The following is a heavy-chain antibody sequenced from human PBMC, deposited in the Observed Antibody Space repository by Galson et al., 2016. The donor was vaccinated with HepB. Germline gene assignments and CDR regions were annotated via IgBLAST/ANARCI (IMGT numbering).Heavy chain of an antibody. D-gene: IGHD5-24*01. CDR3: ARIKGRRDGYNSHNAFDI. Sequence: PALVKPTQTLTLTCTFSGFSLSTSGMCVSWIRQPPGRALEWLALIDWGDDNYYSTSLKTRLTISKDTSKNQVVLTMTNMDPVDTATYYCARIKGRRDGYNSHNAFDIWGQGTMVTVSS. CDR1: GFSLSTSGMC. J-gene: IGHJ3*02. CDR2: IDWGDDN. V-gene: IGHV2-70*01.